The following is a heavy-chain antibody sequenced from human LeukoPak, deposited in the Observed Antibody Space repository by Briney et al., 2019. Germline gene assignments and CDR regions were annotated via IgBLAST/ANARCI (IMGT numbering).Heavy chain of an antibody. Sequence: ASVKVSCKASGYTFTSYGTSWVRQAPGQGLEWMGWISAYNGNTNYAQKLQGRVTMTTDTSTSTAYMELRSLRSDDTAVYYCARPGADTAMAPTPYYGMDVWGQGTTVTVSS. V-gene: IGHV1-18*01. J-gene: IGHJ6*02. D-gene: IGHD5-18*01. CDR3: ARPGADTAMAPTPYYGMDV. CDR1: GYTFTSYG. CDR2: ISAYNGNT.